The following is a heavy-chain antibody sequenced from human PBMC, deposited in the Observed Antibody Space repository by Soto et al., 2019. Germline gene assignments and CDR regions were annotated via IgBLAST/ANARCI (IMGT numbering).Heavy chain of an antibody. CDR2: INHSGST. V-gene: IGHV4-34*01. CDR1: GGSFSGYY. Sequence: SETLSLTCAVYGGSFSGYYWSWIRQPPGKGLEWIGEINHSGSTNYNPSLKSRVTISVDTSKNQFSLKLSSVTAADTAVYYCARDRSSFARYYYYGMDVWGQGTTVTVSS. J-gene: IGHJ6*02. CDR3: ARDRSSFARYYYYGMDV.